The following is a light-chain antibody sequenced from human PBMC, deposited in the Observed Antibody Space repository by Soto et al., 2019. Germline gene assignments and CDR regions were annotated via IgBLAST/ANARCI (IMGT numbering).Light chain of an antibody. CDR1: QSVSSSY. J-gene: IGKJ1*01. V-gene: IGKV3-20*01. Sequence: ETVLTQSPGTLSLSPGERVTLSCRASQSVSSSYLAWYQQKPGQAPRLFIYGASSRATGIPDRFSGSGSGTDFTLTISRLEPEDFAVYYCQQYGSSSWTFGQGTKVEIK. CDR3: QQYGSSSWT. CDR2: GAS.